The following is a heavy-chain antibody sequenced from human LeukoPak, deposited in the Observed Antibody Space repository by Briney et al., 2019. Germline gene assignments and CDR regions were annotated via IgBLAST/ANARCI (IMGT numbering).Heavy chain of an antibody. Sequence: SETLSLTCAVYGGSFSGYYWSWIRQPPGKGLDGIGEINHSGSTNYNPSLNSRVTISVDTSKNQFSLKLSSVTAADKAVYYCGRGLLDSYYYDSSGYYPLDYWGQGTLVTVSS. D-gene: IGHD3-22*01. CDR3: GRGLLDSYYYDSSGYYPLDY. CDR2: INHSGST. V-gene: IGHV4-34*01. CDR1: GGSFSGYY. J-gene: IGHJ4*02.